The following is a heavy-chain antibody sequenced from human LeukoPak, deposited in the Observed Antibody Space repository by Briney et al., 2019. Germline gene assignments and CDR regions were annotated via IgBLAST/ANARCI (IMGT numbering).Heavy chain of an antibody. Sequence: ASVKVSCKASGYTFTGYYMHWVRQAPGQGLEWMGWINPNSGGTNYAQKFQGWVTMTRDTSISTAYMELSRLRSDDTAVYYCARSPCSSWPTFDYWGQGTLVTVSS. V-gene: IGHV1-2*04. D-gene: IGHD6-13*01. CDR3: ARSPCSSWPTFDY. CDR2: INPNSGGT. J-gene: IGHJ4*02. CDR1: GYTFTGYY.